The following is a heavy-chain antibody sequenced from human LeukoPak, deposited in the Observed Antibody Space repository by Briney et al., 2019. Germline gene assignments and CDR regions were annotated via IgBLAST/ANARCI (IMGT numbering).Heavy chain of an antibody. Sequence: SETLSLTCTVSGGSISSSSYYWGWIRQPPGKGLEWIGSIYYSGSTYYNPSLKSRVTISVDTSKNQFSLKLSSVTAADTAVYYCARVGTNDFWSGPHRSNWFDPWGQGTLVTVSS. CDR2: IYYSGST. CDR1: GGSISSSSYY. D-gene: IGHD3-3*01. CDR3: ARVGTNDFWSGPHRSNWFDP. J-gene: IGHJ5*02. V-gene: IGHV4-39*07.